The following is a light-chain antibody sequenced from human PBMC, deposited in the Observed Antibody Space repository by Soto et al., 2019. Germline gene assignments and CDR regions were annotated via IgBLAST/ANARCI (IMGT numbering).Light chain of an antibody. V-gene: IGKV1-27*01. CDR1: QGISHY. CDR2: GAS. Sequence: EIQMTQSPSSLSASVGDRVTITCPASQGISHYLAWYQQKPGKPPTLLIHGASTLQSGVPSRFSGSGSGTDFTLTISSLQPEDVGIYYCQRYNSAPRTFGQGTKVEIK. CDR3: QRYNSAPRT. J-gene: IGKJ1*01.